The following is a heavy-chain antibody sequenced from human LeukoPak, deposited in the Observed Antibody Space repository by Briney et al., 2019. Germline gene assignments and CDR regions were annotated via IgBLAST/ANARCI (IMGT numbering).Heavy chain of an antibody. V-gene: IGHV3-7*01. Sequence: GGSLRLSCAASGFTFSNYEMNWVRQAPGKGLEWVANIKQDGSEKYYVDSVKGRFTVSRDNSKNTLNLHMNSLRAEDTAVYYCAKDPTHYRVWDYYETIGLSYWGQGTLVTVSS. CDR3: AKDPTHYRVWDYYETIGLSY. D-gene: IGHD3-22*01. CDR2: IKQDGSEK. J-gene: IGHJ4*02. CDR1: GFTFSNYE.